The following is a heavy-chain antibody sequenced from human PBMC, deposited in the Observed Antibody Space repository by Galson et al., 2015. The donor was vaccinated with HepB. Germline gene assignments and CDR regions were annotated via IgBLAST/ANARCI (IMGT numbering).Heavy chain of an antibody. D-gene: IGHD6-13*01. V-gene: IGHV1-2*02. CDR3: ARVSQKYSSSWPQY. Sequence: SCKASGYTFTGYYMYWVRQAPGQGLEWMGWINPNSGGTNYAQKLQGRVTMTRDTSISTAYMELSRLRSDDTAVYYCARVSQKYSSSWPQYWGQGTLVTVSS. CDR1: GYTFTGYY. CDR2: INPNSGGT. J-gene: IGHJ4*02.